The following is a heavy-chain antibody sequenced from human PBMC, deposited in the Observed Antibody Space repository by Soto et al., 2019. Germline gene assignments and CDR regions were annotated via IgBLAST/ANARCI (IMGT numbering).Heavy chain of an antibody. CDR3: ERHCGGDCYSLYYCSGMDV. CDR1: GYTFTSYG. V-gene: IGHV1-18*04. Sequence: GAAVKVSCKASGYTFTSYGISWVRQAPGQGLEWMGWISAYNGNTNYAQKPQGRVTMTTDTSTSTAYMELRSLRSDDTAVYYCERHCGGDCYSLYYCSGMDVWGQGTMVTVYS. J-gene: IGHJ6*02. D-gene: IGHD2-21*02. CDR2: ISAYNGNT.